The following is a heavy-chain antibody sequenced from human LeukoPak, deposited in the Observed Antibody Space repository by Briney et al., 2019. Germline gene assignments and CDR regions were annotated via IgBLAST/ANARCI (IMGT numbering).Heavy chain of an antibody. CDR2: IYSDNT. CDR3: ARLKGDYYDSSGYFDY. CDR1: GFTVSSNS. V-gene: IGHV3-53*01. D-gene: IGHD3-22*01. Sequence: PGGSLRLSCTVSGFTVSSNSMSWVRQAPGKGLEWVSFIYSDNTHYSDSVKGRFTISRDNSKNTLYLQMNSLRAEDTAVYYCARLKGDYYDSSGYFDYWGQGTLVTVSS. J-gene: IGHJ4*02.